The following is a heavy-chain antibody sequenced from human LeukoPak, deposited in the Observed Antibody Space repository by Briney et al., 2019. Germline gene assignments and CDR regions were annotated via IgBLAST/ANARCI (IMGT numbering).Heavy chain of an antibody. D-gene: IGHD2-15*01. V-gene: IGHV3-30*04. CDR3: ARDGLGYCSGGSCFEVHYFDY. Sequence: GRSLRLSCAASGFTFSSYAMHWVRQAPGKGLEWVAVISYDGSNRYYADSVKGRFTISRDNSKNTLYLQMNSLRAEDTAVYYCARDGLGYCSGGSCFEVHYFDYWGQGTLVTVSS. CDR2: ISYDGSNR. J-gene: IGHJ4*02. CDR1: GFTFSSYA.